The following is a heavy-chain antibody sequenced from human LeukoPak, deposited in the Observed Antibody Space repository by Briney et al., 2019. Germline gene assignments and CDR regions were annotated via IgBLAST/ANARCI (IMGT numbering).Heavy chain of an antibody. CDR3: ARGGGMGHYYYYMDV. CDR1: GGSISSGSYY. V-gene: IGHV4-61*01. CDR2: IYYSGST. Sequence: SETLSLTCTVSGGSISSGSYYWSWIRQPPGKGLEWIGYIYYSGSTNYNPSLKSRVTISVDTSKNQFSLKLSSVTAADTAVYYCARGGGMGHYYYYMDVWGKGTTVTISS. J-gene: IGHJ6*03. D-gene: IGHD5-24*01.